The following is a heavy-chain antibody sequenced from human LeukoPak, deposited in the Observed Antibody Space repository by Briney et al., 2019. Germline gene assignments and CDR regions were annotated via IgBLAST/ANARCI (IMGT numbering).Heavy chain of an antibody. CDR3: ARAPCSGSFRGFDY. J-gene: IGHJ4*02. CDR1: GFTVSSNY. Sequence: PGGSLRLSCAASGFTVSSNYMTWVRQAPGKGLEWVSVIYSGGSTYYADSVKGRFTISRDNSKNTLYLQMNSLRAEDTAVYYCARAPCSGSFRGFDYWGQGALVTVSS. V-gene: IGHV3-53*01. CDR2: IYSGGST. D-gene: IGHD1-26*01.